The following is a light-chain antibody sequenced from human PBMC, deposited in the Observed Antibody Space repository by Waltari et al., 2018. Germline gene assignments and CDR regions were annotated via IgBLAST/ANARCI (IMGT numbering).Light chain of an antibody. CDR3: YSTDYTGNYWV. Sequence: SYELTQPPSVSVSPGHTARLTCPGEELPNKYAYWYRQKSGQAPVLVIYEDTKRPSGIPERFSASNSGAVATLTITGAQVEDEADYYCYSTDYTGNYWVFGGGTKLTVL. CDR1: ELPNKY. V-gene: IGLV3-10*01. J-gene: IGLJ3*02. CDR2: EDT.